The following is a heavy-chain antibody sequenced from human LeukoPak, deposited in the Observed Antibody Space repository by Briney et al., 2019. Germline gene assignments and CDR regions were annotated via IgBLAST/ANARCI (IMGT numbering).Heavy chain of an antibody. CDR1: GGTFSSYA. CDR3: ARGGNILTRYFSDDDAFDI. J-gene: IGHJ3*02. D-gene: IGHD3-9*01. V-gene: IGHV1-69*01. CDR2: IIPIFGTA. Sequence: SVKVSCKASGGTFSSYAISWVRQAPGQGLEXXXXIIPIFGTANYAQKFQGRVTITADESTSTAYMELSSLRSEDTAVYYCARGGNILTRYFSDDDAFDIWGQGTMVTVSS.